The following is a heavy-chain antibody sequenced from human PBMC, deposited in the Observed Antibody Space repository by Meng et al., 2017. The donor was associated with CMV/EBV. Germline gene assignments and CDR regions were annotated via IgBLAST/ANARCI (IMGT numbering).Heavy chain of an antibody. J-gene: IGHJ4*02. Sequence: VKPCVSLPLTCSGAGASITSSSSYWCWVRQPPGKVLEWIASICYTVSPDYNPSLKRRVTISISTSKNQFPLMLSSVTAADAAAYYCAXHLPQIDGLKIGFDYWGLGTLVTVSS. D-gene: IGHD5-24*01. CDR1: GASITSSSSY. CDR3: AXHLPQIDGLKIGFDY. CDR2: ICYTVSP. V-gene: IGHV4-39*06.